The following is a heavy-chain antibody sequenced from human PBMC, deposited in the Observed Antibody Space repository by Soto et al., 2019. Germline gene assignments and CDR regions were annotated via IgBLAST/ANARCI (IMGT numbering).Heavy chain of an antibody. D-gene: IGHD4-17*01. CDR1: GGSVSSGSYY. CDR2: IYYSGST. J-gene: IGHJ6*02. V-gene: IGHV4-61*01. Sequence: QVQLQESGPGLVKPSETLSLTCTVSGGSVSSGSYYWSWIRQPPGKGLEWIGYIYYSGSTNYNPSLKSRVTISVDTSKNQFSLKLSSVTAADTAVYYCARDLPHDHGDYGVQGRYYYYYGMDVWGQGTTVTVSS. CDR3: ARDLPHDHGDYGVQGRYYYYYGMDV.